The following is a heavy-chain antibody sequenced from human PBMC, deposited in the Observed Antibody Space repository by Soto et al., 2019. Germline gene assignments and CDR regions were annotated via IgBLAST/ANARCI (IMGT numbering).Heavy chain of an antibody. CDR3: ARVGPDSSGYHY. Sequence: SVKVSCKTSGGTFSSYAISWVRQAPGQGLEWMGGIIPMFGIANYAQKFQGRVTITRDTSASTAYMELSSLRSEDTAVYYCARVGPDSSGYHYWGQGTLVTVSS. J-gene: IGHJ4*02. CDR1: GGTFSSYA. V-gene: IGHV1-69*10. D-gene: IGHD3-22*01. CDR2: IIPMFGIA.